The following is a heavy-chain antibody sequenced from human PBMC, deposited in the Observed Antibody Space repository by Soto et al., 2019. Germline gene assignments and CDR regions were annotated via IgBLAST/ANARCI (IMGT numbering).Heavy chain of an antibody. V-gene: IGHV4-30-2*01. CDR2: IYHSGII. Sequence: SETLCLTCAVCGGSISSCGYSWSWIRQPPGKGLEWIWYIYHSGIIYYNPSLKSRVTISVDRSKNQFSLKLSSVTAADTAVYYCARGSSIAGLYYGMDVWGQGTTVSVSS. D-gene: IGHD6-6*01. J-gene: IGHJ6*02. CDR3: ARGSSIAGLYYGMDV. CDR1: GGSISSCGYS.